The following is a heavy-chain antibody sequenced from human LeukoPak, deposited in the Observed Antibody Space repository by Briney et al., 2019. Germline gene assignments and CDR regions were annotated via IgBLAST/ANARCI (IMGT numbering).Heavy chain of an antibody. D-gene: IGHD6-6*01. Sequence: SETLSLTCAVYGGSFSGYYWSWIRQPPGKGLEWIGEINHSGSTNYNPSLKSRVTISVDTSKNQFSLKLSSVTAADTAVYYCARGKTYSSSRTYYMDVWGKGTTVTVFS. CDR3: ARGKTYSSSRTYYMDV. J-gene: IGHJ6*03. V-gene: IGHV4-34*01. CDR1: GGSFSGYY. CDR2: INHSGST.